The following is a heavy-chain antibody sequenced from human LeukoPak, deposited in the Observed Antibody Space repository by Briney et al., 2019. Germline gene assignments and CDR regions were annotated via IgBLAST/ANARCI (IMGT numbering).Heavy chain of an antibody. D-gene: IGHD6-6*01. Sequence: ASVKVSCKASGYTFTSYGISWVRQAPGQGLEWMGWISAHNGNTNYAQKLQGRVTMTTDTSTSTAYMELRSLRSDDTAVYYCARDEERQLVLIEYYGMDVWGQGTTVTVSS. CDR1: GYTFTSYG. J-gene: IGHJ6*02. CDR3: ARDEERQLVLIEYYGMDV. V-gene: IGHV1-18*01. CDR2: ISAHNGNT.